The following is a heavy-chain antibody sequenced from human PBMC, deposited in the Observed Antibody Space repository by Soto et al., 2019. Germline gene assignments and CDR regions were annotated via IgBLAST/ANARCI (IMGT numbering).Heavy chain of an antibody. CDR3: ARDGGYYYDSSGYFDI. Sequence: EVQLVESGGGLIQPGGSLRLSCAASGFTVSSNYMSWVCQAPGKGLEWVSVIYSGGSTYYAASVKGRFTISRDNSKNTLYLQMNSLRAEDTAVYYCARDGGYYYDSSGYFDIWGQGTMVTVSS. D-gene: IGHD3-22*01. CDR2: IYSGGST. CDR1: GFTVSSNY. V-gene: IGHV3-53*01. J-gene: IGHJ3*02.